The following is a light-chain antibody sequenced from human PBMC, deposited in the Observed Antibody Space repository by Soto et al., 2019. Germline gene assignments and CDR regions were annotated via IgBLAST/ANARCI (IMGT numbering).Light chain of an antibody. CDR3: SSYTSTSTPLV. CDR2: EGS. J-gene: IGLJ1*01. Sequence: QSALTQPASVSGSPGQSITISCTGTSSDVGSYNLVSWYQQHPGKAPKLMIYEGSKRPSGVSNRFSGSKSGNTASLTISGLQAEDEADYYCSSYTSTSTPLVFGTGTKLTVL. V-gene: IGLV2-14*02. CDR1: SSDVGSYNL.